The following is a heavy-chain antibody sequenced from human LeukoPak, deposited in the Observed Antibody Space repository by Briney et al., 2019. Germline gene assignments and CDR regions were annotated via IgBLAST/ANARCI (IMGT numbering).Heavy chain of an antibody. J-gene: IGHJ4*02. Sequence: ASVKVSCKASGYTFTGYYMHWVRQAPGQGLEWMGWINPNSGGTNYAQKLQGRVTMTRDTSISTAYMELSRLRSDDTAVYYCARDIALGSWLVRVFDYWGQGTLVTVSS. CDR3: ARDIALGSWLVRVFDY. D-gene: IGHD6-19*01. CDR2: INPNSGGT. V-gene: IGHV1-2*02. CDR1: GYTFTGYY.